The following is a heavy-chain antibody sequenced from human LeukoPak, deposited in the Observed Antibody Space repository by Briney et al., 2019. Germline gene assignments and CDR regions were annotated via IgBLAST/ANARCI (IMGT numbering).Heavy chain of an antibody. D-gene: IGHD5-24*01. J-gene: IGHJ4*02. CDR2: IWYDGSNK. V-gene: IGHV3-33*01. CDR3: GRDPLVEMATIDYFDY. Sequence: QPGGSLRLSCAASGFTFSSYGMHWVRQAPGKGLEWVAVIWYDGSNKYYADSVKGRFTISRDNSKNTLYLQMNSLRAEDTAVYYCGRDPLVEMATIDYFDYWGQGTLVTVSS. CDR1: GFTFSSYG.